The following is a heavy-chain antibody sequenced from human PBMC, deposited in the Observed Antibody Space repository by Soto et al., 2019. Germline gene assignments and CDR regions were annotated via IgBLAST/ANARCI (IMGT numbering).Heavy chain of an antibody. V-gene: IGHV4-39*01. CDR1: GGSISSSSYY. J-gene: IGHJ4*02. D-gene: IGHD3-16*02. CDR2: IYYSGST. Sequence: SETLYLTCTVSGGSISSSSYYWGWIRQPPGKGLEWIGSIYYSGSTYYNPSLKSRVTISVDTSKNQFSLKLSSVTAADTAVYYCARPPSLIYWGQGTLVTVSS. CDR3: ARPPSLIY.